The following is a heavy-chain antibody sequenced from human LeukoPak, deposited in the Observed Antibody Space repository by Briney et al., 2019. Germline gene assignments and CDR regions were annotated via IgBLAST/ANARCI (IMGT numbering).Heavy chain of an antibody. V-gene: IGHV3-30*18. CDR2: ISYDGSNK. Sequence: PGRSLRLSCAAPGFTFSSYGMHWVRQAPGKGLEWVAVISYDGSNKYYADSVKGRFTISRDNSKNTLYLQMNSLRAEDTAVYYCAKDKYDILTGYANWGQGTLVTVSS. CDR3: AKDKYDILTGYAN. D-gene: IGHD3-9*01. J-gene: IGHJ4*02. CDR1: GFTFSSYG.